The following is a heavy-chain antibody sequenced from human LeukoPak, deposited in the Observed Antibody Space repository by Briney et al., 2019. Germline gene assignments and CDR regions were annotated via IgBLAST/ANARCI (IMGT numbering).Heavy chain of an antibody. CDR2: INHSGST. CDR1: GGSFSGYY. D-gene: IGHD6-6*01. CDR3: ARRYRSSYSFDP. J-gene: IGHJ5*02. Sequence: PSETLSLTCAVYGGSFSGYYWSWIRQPPGKGLEWIGEINHSGSTNYNPSLTSRVTISVDTSKNQFSLKLSSVTAADTALYYCARRYRSSYSFDPWGQGTLVTVSP. V-gene: IGHV4-34*01.